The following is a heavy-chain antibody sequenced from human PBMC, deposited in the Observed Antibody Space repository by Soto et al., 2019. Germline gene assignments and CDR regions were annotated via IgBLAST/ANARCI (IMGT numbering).Heavy chain of an antibody. V-gene: IGHV4-59*01. J-gene: IGHJ5*02. Sequence: SETLSLTCTVSGGSISSYYWSWIRQPPGKGLEWIGYIYYSGSTNYNPSLKSRVTISVDTSKNQFSLKLSSVTAADTAVYYCARDRTLGYCSGGSCSNWFDPWGQGTLVTVS. CDR1: GGSISSYY. CDR2: IYYSGST. CDR3: ARDRTLGYCSGGSCSNWFDP. D-gene: IGHD2-15*01.